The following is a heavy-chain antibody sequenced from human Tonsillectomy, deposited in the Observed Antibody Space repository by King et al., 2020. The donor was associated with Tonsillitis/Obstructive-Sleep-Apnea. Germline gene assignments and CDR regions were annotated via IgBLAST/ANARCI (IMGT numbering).Heavy chain of an antibody. Sequence: VQLVESGGVVVQPRGSLRLSCAASGFTFDDYTMHWVRQPPGKGLEWVSLIYWDGSNTYYTDSVKGRFTISRDNTKNSLYLQMNGLRAEDTALYYCVKDRGYNVGSYFDYWGQGTLVSVSS. CDR1: GFTFDDYT. D-gene: IGHD5-24*01. J-gene: IGHJ4*02. V-gene: IGHV3-43*01. CDR2: IYWDGSNT. CDR3: VKDRGYNVGSYFDY.